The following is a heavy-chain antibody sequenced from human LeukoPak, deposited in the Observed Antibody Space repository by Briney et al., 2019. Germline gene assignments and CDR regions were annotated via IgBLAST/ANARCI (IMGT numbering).Heavy chain of an antibody. CDR2: IIPIFGTA. D-gene: IGHD2-2*01. J-gene: IGHJ4*02. V-gene: IGHV1-69*05. Sequence: SVKVSCKASGGTFSSYAISWVRQAPGQGLEWMGRIIPIFGTANYAQKFQGRVTITTDESTSTAYMELSSLRSEDTAVYYCARDRPGYCSSTSCFYFGYWGQGTLVTVSS. CDR3: ARDRPGYCSSTSCFYFGY. CDR1: GGTFSSYA.